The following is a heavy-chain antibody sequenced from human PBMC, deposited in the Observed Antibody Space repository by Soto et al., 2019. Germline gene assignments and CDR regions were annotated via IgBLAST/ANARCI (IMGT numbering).Heavy chain of an antibody. Sequence: LRLSCAASEFTFANAWISWVRQAPGKGLEWVGRIKSKADGGTTDYAAPVKGRFTISRDESQNTLYLQMNSLKTEDTAVYYCTSLCYGHWGQGTLVTVSS. CDR2: IKSKADGGTT. CDR3: TSLCYGH. J-gene: IGHJ4*02. V-gene: IGHV3-15*01. D-gene: IGHD2-8*01. CDR1: EFTFANAW.